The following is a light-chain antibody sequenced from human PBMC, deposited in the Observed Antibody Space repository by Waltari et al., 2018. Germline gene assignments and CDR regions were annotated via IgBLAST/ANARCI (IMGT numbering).Light chain of an antibody. CDR3: KQYDNNWT. J-gene: IGKJ1*01. CDR1: QRVGEW. Sequence: DIQMTQSPSTLSASVGDRVTITCRASQRVGEWLAWYQQKPGEAPKLLIFDASNLESGVPSRCSGSGFGTEFTLTISSLQPDDFAAYYCKQYDNNWTFGQGTKVEIK. V-gene: IGKV1-5*01. CDR2: DAS.